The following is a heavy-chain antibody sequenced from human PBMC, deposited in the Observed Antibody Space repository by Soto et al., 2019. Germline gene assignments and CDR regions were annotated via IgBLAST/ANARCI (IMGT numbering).Heavy chain of an antibody. CDR1: GGTFSSYA. V-gene: IGHV1-69*01. Sequence: QVQLVQSGAEVKKPGSSVKVSCKASGGTFSSYAISWVRQAPGQGLEWMGGIIPIFGTANYAQKFQGRVTITADESTGTAYMELSSLRAEDTAVYYCAREDYYDSSGYYRFQAYYYYGMDVWGQGTTVTVSS. D-gene: IGHD3-22*01. J-gene: IGHJ6*02. CDR2: IIPIFGTA. CDR3: AREDYYDSSGYYRFQAYYYYGMDV.